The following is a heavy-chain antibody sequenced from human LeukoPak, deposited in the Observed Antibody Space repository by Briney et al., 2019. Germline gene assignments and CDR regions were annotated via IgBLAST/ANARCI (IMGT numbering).Heavy chain of an antibody. J-gene: IGHJ4*02. CDR3: ARGWGSSWNRHFDY. V-gene: IGHV3-11*04. D-gene: IGHD6-13*01. Sequence: GGSLRLSCAASGFTFSDYYMSWLRQAPGKGLEWVSNISSSGSAIYYADPIKGRFTISRDNAKNSLYLQMNSLRAEDTAVYYCARGWGSSWNRHFDYWGQGTLVTVSS. CDR1: GFTFSDYY. CDR2: ISSSGSAI.